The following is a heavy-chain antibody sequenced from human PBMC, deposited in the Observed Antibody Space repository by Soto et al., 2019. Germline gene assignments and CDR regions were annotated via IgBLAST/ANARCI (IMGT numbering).Heavy chain of an antibody. CDR3: ARNTDHRLVRGWLDP. CDR2: ISHDGSHE. CDR1: GLTFSTSA. Sequence: SLRLSCPASGLTFSTSAMHWVRQAPGKGLEWVAMISHDGSHEYYGDSVKGRFSVSRDNSHNILHLQMNSLRIEDTAVYFCARNTDHRLVRGWLDPWGQGTLVTVSS. V-gene: IGHV3-30-3*01. J-gene: IGHJ5*02. D-gene: IGHD3-10*01.